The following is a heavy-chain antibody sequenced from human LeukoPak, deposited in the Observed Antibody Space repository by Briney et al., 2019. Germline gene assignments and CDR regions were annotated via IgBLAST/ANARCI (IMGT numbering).Heavy chain of an antibody. CDR1: GFTFSDFA. V-gene: IGHV3-30*04. J-gene: IGHJ1*01. CDR2: IAYDASNK. CDR3: ARSISRYGHRPHD. Sequence: PGGSLRLSCAASGFTFSDFAMHWVRQAPGKGLEWVAVIAYDASNKFYADSVRGRFTVSRDSSTNTLYLQMNSLRTEDTAFYFCARSISRYGHRPHDWGQGALVTVSS. D-gene: IGHD4-17*01.